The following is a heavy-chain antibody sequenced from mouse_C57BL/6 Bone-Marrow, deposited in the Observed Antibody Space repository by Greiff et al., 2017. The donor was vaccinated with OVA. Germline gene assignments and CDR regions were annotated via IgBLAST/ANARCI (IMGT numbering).Heavy chain of an antibody. CDR2: ISSGGSYT. J-gene: IGHJ4*01. Sequence: EVQLVESGGDLVKPGGARKLSCADSGFTVSSYGMSGVRQTPDKRREWVATISSGGSYTYYPDSVKGRFTISRENAKNTLYVKMSSLQSEDTAMYCCTRQGIYDGYYGEMDYWGQGTAVTVSA. CDR1: GFTVSSYG. V-gene: IGHV5-6*01. CDR3: TRQGIYDGYYGEMDY. D-gene: IGHD2-3*01.